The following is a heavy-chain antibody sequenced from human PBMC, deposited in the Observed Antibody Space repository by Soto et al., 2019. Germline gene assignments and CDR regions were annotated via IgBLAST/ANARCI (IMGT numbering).Heavy chain of an antibody. Sequence: ASVKVSCKTSGYPFTSYYIHWVRQAPRQGLQWMGIINPSGGSTRYAQKFQGRVTMTRDTSTSTVYMELSSLSSEDTAVYYCARDINGNSSPNWFDPWGQGTLVTVSS. J-gene: IGHJ5*02. CDR1: GYPFTSYY. CDR3: ARDINGNSSPNWFDP. CDR2: INPSGGST. V-gene: IGHV1-46*01. D-gene: IGHD2-8*01.